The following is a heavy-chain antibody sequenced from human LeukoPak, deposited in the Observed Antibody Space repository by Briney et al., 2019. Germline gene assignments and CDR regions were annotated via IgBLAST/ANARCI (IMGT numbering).Heavy chain of an antibody. CDR2: INTDGSST. CDR3: AKAPERGVVDPNFDY. Sequence: GGSLRLSCAASGFTFSSYWMHWVRQAPGKGLVWVSRINTDGSSTSYADSVKGRFTISRDNAKNTLYLQMNSLRAEDTAVYYCAKAPERGVVDPNFDYWGQGTLVTVSS. D-gene: IGHD3-16*01. CDR1: GFTFSSYW. V-gene: IGHV3-74*01. J-gene: IGHJ4*02.